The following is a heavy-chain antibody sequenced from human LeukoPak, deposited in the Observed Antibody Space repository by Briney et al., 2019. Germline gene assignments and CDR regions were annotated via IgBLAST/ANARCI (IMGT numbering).Heavy chain of an antibody. Sequence: GGSLRLSCAASGFTFSSYAMHWVRQAPGRGLEWVAVISYDGSNKYYADSVKGRFTISRDNSKNTLYLQMNSLRAEDTAVYYCAKDSRSIRWPMLWDYWGQGTLVTVSS. D-gene: IGHD4-23*01. V-gene: IGHV3-30-3*01. J-gene: IGHJ4*02. CDR3: AKDSRSIRWPMLWDY. CDR2: ISYDGSNK. CDR1: GFTFSSYA.